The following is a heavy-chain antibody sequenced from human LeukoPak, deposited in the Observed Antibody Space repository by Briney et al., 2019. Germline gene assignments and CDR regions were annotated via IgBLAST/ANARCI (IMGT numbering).Heavy chain of an antibody. D-gene: IGHD5-18*01. Sequence: GESLRLSCAASGFTFSTYWMNWVRQAPAKGLEWVANINQDGSEKFYVVSGRGRFTISRDDAQTSLYLQMNSLRAEDTAVYYCARDTRRDTYYHGMDVWGQGTTVTVSS. CDR3: ARDTRRDTYYHGMDV. V-gene: IGHV3-7*04. J-gene: IGHJ6*02. CDR2: INQDGSEK. CDR1: GFTFSTYW.